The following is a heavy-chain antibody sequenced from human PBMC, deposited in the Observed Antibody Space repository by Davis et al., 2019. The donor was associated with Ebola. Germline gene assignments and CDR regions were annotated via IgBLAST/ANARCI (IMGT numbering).Heavy chain of an antibody. CDR3: ARDNFLGYSSSPYYYYGMDV. D-gene: IGHD6-13*01. Sequence: ASVKVSCKASGYTFTSYGISWVRQAPGQGLEWMGWISAYNGNTNYAQKLQGRVTMTTDTSTSTAYMELRSLRSDDTAVYYCARDNFLGYSSSPYYYYGMDVWGQGTTVTVSS. J-gene: IGHJ6*02. CDR1: GYTFTSYG. V-gene: IGHV1-18*04. CDR2: ISAYNGNT.